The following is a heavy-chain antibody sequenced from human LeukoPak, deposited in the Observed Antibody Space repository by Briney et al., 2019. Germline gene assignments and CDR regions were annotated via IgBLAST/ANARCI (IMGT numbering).Heavy chain of an antibody. CDR1: GFTFSDYY. J-gene: IGHJ4*02. Sequence: KPGGSLRLSCAASGFTFSDYYMSWFRQAPGKGLEWVSYISSSRSHTNHADSVKGRFTISRDNAKNSLYLQMNSLRAEDTAVYYCARDLGPDNSDYCGQGTLVTVSS. CDR2: ISSSRSHT. D-gene: IGHD3-9*01. V-gene: IGHV3-11*05. CDR3: ARDLGPDNSDY.